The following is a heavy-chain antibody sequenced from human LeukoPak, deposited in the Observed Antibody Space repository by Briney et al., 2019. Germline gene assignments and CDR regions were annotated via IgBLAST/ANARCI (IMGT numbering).Heavy chain of an antibody. Sequence: GGSLRLSCAASGFTFSYYWMGWVRQAPGKGLEWVANIRQDGSEKYYVDSVKGRFTISRDNAKNSLYLQMNSMRAEDTAVYYCARDEHQYYHASSGRFDYWGQGILVTVSS. CDR2: IRQDGSEK. D-gene: IGHD3-22*01. CDR1: GFTFSYYW. CDR3: ARDEHQYYHASSGRFDY. J-gene: IGHJ4*02. V-gene: IGHV3-7*04.